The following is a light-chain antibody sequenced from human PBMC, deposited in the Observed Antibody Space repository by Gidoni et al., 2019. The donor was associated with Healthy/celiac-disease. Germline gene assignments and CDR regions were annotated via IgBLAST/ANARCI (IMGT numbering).Light chain of an antibody. CDR3: QQSYNTLVCS. CDR1: QTISSY. J-gene: IGKJ2*04. V-gene: IGKV1-39*01. CDR2: AAS. Sequence: DIQMTQSPSSLSASVGDRVTITCRASQTISSYLNWYQQKPGKAPKLLIYAASSLQSGVPSRFSSSGSGTDFTLTISSLQPEDFATYYCQQSYNTLVCSFXQXTKLEIK.